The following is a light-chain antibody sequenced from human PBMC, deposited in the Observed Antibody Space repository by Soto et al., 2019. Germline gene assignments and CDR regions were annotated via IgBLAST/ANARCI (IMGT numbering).Light chain of an antibody. V-gene: IGLV2-14*01. CDR2: EVF. J-gene: IGLJ3*02. Sequence: QSASVSGSPGQSITISCTGTSSDVGAYKYVSWYQQHPGKAPKLILYEVFNRPSGVSTRFSGSRSGNTASLTISGLQPEDEADYHCSSYTPNRRLFGGGTKVTVL. CDR3: SSYTPNRRL. CDR1: SSDVGAYKY.